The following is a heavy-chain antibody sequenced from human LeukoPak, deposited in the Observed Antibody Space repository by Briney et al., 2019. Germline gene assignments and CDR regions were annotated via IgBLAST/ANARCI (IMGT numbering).Heavy chain of an antibody. D-gene: IGHD3-3*01. CDR1: GFTFSSYG. CDR2: IWYDGSNK. Sequence: GGSLRLSCAASGFTFSSYGMHWVRQAPGKGLEWVAVIWYDGSNKYYADSVKGRFTISRDNSKNTLYLQMNSLRAEDTAVYYCARVLRFSRKTYYDFWSGPAYGMDVWGQGTTVTVSS. CDR3: ARVLRFSRKTYYDFWSGPAYGMDV. J-gene: IGHJ6*02. V-gene: IGHV3-33*01.